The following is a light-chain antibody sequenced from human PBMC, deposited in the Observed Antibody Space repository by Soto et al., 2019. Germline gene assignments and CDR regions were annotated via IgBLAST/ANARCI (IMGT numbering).Light chain of an antibody. CDR1: QSVSSN. Sequence: EIVMTQSPGTLSVSPGERATLSCRASQSVSSNLAWYQQKPGQAPRLLIYGASTRATGIPARFSGSGSRTEVTLTISSLQSEDFAVYYCQQYNTWPPRYTFGQGTKLEIK. V-gene: IGKV3-15*01. J-gene: IGKJ2*01. CDR3: QQYNTWPPRYT. CDR2: GAS.